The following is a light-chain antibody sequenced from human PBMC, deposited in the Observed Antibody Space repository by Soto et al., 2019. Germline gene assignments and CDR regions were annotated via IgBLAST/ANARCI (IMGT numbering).Light chain of an antibody. V-gene: IGKV3-20*01. Sequence: EIVLTQSPGTLSLSPGERATLSCRASQSVSSNYLAWYQQKPGQAPRLLIYAASTRATGIPDRFSGSGSGTDFTLTISRLEPEDCAVYYCQQYGRSPPLIFGGGTKVEIK. CDR1: QSVSSNY. J-gene: IGKJ4*01. CDR3: QQYGRSPPLI. CDR2: AAS.